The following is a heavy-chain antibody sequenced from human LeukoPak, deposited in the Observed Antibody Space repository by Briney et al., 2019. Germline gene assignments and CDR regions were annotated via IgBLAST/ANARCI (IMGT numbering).Heavy chain of an antibody. CDR2: ISGSGGST. Sequence: PGGSLRLSCAASGFTFSSYAMSWVRQAPGKGLEWVSAISGSGGSTYYADSVKGRFTISRDNSKNTLYLQMNSLRAEDTAVYYCGIWSEGGSYPDRPGHWAKETLSTASS. CDR3: GIWSEGGSYPDRPGH. J-gene: IGHJ4*02. D-gene: IGHD1-26*01. CDR1: GFTFSSYA. V-gene: IGHV3-23*01.